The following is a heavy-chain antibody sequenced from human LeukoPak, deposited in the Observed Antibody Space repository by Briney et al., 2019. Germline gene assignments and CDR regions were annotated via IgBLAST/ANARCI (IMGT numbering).Heavy chain of an antibody. V-gene: IGHV1-18*01. CDR1: GYTFTSCG. Sequence: ASVKVSSKASGYTFTSCGISWVRQAPGQGLEWMGWISAYNGNTNYAQKLQGRVTMTTDTSTSTAYMELRSLRSDDTAVYYCARGGGYDSSDAFDIWGQGTMVTVSS. CDR3: ARGGGYDSSDAFDI. D-gene: IGHD5-12*01. CDR2: ISAYNGNT. J-gene: IGHJ3*02.